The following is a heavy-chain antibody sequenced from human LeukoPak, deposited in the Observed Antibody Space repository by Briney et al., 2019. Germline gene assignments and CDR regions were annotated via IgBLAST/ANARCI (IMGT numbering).Heavy chain of an antibody. V-gene: IGHV3-33*06. CDR3: AKIVDYDFWSGAKGPWYFDY. Sequence: PGGSLRLSCAASGFTFSSYGMHWVRQAPGKGLEWVAVIWYDGSNKYYADSVKGRFTISRDNSKNTLYLQMNSLRAEDTAVYYCAKIVDYDFWSGAKGPWYFDYWGQGTLVTVSS. CDR1: GFTFSSYG. J-gene: IGHJ4*02. D-gene: IGHD3-3*01. CDR2: IWYDGSNK.